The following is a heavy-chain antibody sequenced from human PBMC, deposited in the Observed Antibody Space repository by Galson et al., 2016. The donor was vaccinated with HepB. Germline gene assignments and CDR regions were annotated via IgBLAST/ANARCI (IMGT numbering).Heavy chain of an antibody. J-gene: IGHJ6*02. CDR3: ARPGRHIAVGGNYDMDV. CDR2: ISPNSGET. Sequence: VKVSCKASGYTFTSYDINWVRQATGQGLEWMGWISPNSGETEYGRNFQGRVTMTRNTSTGTAYMELSSLRSEDTAVYYCARPGRHIAVGGNYDMDVWGQGTMVTVSS. D-gene: IGHD6-19*01. CDR1: GYTFTSYD. V-gene: IGHV1-8*01.